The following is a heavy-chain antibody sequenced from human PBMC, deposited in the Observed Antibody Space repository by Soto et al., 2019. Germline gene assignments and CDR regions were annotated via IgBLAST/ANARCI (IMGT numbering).Heavy chain of an antibody. V-gene: IGHV4-61*01. Sequence: LSLTCTVSGGSVSSGSYYWSWIRQPPGKGLEWLGYFSYSGSTNYNPSLKSRVTISVDTSKNQFSLKLSSVTAADTAVYYCARGRSRSWQYYFDYWGQGTLVTV. J-gene: IGHJ4*02. CDR3: ARGRSRSWQYYFDY. D-gene: IGHD6-13*01. CDR1: GGSVSSGSYY. CDR2: FSYSGST.